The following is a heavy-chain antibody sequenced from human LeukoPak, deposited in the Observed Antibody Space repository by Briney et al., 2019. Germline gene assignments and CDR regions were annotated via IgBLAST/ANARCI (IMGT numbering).Heavy chain of an antibody. CDR2: IIPIFGTA. CDR3: AGGIRRDGYNYGY. Sequence: ASVKVSCKASGGTFSSYAISWVRQAPGQGLEWMGGIIPIFGTANYAQKFQGRVTITADESTSTAYMELSSLRSEDTAVYYYAGGIRRDGYNYGYWGQGTLVTVSS. J-gene: IGHJ4*02. CDR1: GGTFSSYA. D-gene: IGHD5-24*01. V-gene: IGHV1-69*13.